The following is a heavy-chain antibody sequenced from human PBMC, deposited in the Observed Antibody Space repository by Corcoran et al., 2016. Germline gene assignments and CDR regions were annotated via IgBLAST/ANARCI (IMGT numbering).Heavy chain of an antibody. D-gene: IGHD5-12*01. CDR2: VKGKTDGGTT. J-gene: IGHJ3*02. V-gene: IGHV3-15*07. CDR3: SANYRWLQSWGDAFDI. Sequence: EVQLVESGGGLVKPGGSLRLSCESSGFTFSNAWMNWVRQAPGKGLEWVGRVKGKTDGGTTDYAVSLKGRFTISRDDSKTTLNLQMHSLKIEDTAVYFFSANYRWLQSWGDAFDIWGQGTMVIVSS. CDR1: GFTFSNAW.